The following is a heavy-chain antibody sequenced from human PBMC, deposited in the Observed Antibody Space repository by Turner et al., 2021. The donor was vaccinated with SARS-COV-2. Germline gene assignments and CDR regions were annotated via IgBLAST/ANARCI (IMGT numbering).Heavy chain of an antibody. CDR3: ARAFTAMVRVDY. CDR2: MNPNSGNT. D-gene: IGHD5-18*01. CDR1: GYTFTSYD. J-gene: IGHJ4*02. V-gene: IGHV1-8*01. Sequence: QVQLVQSGAQVQKPGASVTVSCKASGYTFTSYDINWVRQATGQGLEWMGWMNPNSGNTGYAQKFQGRVTMTRNTSISTAYMELSSLRSEDTAVYYCARAFTAMVRVDYWGQGTLVTVSS.